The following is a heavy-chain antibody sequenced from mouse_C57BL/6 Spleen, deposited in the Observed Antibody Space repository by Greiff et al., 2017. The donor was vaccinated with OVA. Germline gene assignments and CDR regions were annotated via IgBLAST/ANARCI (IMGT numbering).Heavy chain of an antibody. V-gene: IGHV1-18*01. Sequence: VQLQQSGPELVKPGASVKIPCKASGYTFTDYNMDWVKQSHGKSLEWIGDINPNNGGTIYNQKFKGKATLTVDKSSSTAYMELRSLTSEDTAVDYCARSTVVGYYAMDDWGQGTSVTVSS. CDR2: INPNNGGT. CDR3: ARSTVVGYYAMDD. CDR1: GYTFTDYN. J-gene: IGHJ4*01. D-gene: IGHD1-1*01.